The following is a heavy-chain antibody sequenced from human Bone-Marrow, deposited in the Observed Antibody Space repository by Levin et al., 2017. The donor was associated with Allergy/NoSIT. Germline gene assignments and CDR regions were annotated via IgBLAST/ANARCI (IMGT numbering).Heavy chain of an antibody. Sequence: GASVKVSCKASGYTFTSYYMHWVRQAPGQGLEWMGIINPSGGSTSYAQKFQGRVTMTRDTSTSTVYMELSSLRSEDTAVYYCARNEKQQLLHYYYYYGMDVWGQGTTVTVSS. J-gene: IGHJ6*02. V-gene: IGHV1-46*01. CDR3: ARNEKQQLLHYYYYYGMDV. CDR1: GYTFTSYY. CDR2: INPSGGST. D-gene: IGHD6-13*01.